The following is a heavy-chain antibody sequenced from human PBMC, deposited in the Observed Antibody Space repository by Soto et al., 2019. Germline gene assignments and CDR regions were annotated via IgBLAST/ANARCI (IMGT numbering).Heavy chain of an antibody. CDR2: IYPGDSDT. Sequence: GESLKISCKGSGYSFTSYWIGWVRQMPGKGLEWMGIIYPGDSDTRYSPSFQGQVTISADKSISTAYLQWSSLKASDTAMYYCVSSVAVAYYYYGMDVWGQGTTVTVSS. CDR3: VSSVAVAYYYYGMDV. J-gene: IGHJ6*02. D-gene: IGHD6-19*01. V-gene: IGHV5-51*01. CDR1: GYSFTSYW.